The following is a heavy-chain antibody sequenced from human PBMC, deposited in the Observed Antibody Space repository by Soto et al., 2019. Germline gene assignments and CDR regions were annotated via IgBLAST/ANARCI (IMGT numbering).Heavy chain of an antibody. CDR2: ITWNSGSI. Sequence: EVQLVESGGGLVQPGRSLKLSCAASGFTFHDYAMHWVRQGQGKGLEWVSGITWNSGSIDYADSVKGRFTISRDNAKNSLYLQMNSLSPEDTALYYCATDITQYSSGWTYFDYWGHGTLVTVSS. CDR3: ATDITQYSSGWTYFDY. V-gene: IGHV3-9*01. J-gene: IGHJ4*01. D-gene: IGHD6-19*01. CDR1: GFTFHDYA.